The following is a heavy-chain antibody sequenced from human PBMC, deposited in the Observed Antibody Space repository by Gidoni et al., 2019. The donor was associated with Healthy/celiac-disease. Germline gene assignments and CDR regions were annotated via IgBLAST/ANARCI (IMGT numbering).Heavy chain of an antibody. CDR2: ISYDGSNK. D-gene: IGHD6-6*01. J-gene: IGHJ6*02. CDR1: GFTFSSYA. CDR3: ARSLAARGISYGMDV. Sequence: QVQLVESGGGVVQPWRSLRLSCSASGFTFSSYAMHWVRQAPGKGLEWVAVISYDGSNKYYADSVKGRFTISRDNSKNTLYLQMNSLRAEDTAVYYCARSLAARGISYGMDVWGQGTTVTVSS. V-gene: IGHV3-30-3*01.